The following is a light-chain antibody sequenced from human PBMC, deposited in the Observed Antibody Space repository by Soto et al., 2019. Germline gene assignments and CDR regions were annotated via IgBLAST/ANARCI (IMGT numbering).Light chain of an antibody. CDR2: DDN. V-gene: IGLV6-57*04. CDR3: QSYDNFNRV. Sequence: NFMLTQPHSVSESPGKTVTISCSRSSGSIATNYVQWYQQRPGSAPTTVIYDDNQTPSGVPDRFSGSIDSSSNSASLTISGLKTEDEADYYCQSYDNFNRVFGGWTKRTVL. CDR1: SGSIATNY. J-gene: IGLJ2*01.